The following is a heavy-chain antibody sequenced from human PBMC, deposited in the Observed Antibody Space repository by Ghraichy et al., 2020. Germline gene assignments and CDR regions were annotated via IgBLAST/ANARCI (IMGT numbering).Heavy chain of an antibody. CDR3: ARKEYSRPYDI. CDR2: INPGTGAA. V-gene: IGHV1-2*02. J-gene: IGHJ3*02. D-gene: IGHD2/OR15-2a*01. Sequence: ASVKVSCKASGYIFTDYNLHWVRQAPGQGPEWMGWINPGTGAAQFAEKFQGRVSLTRDTSTSTAYMELTRLRPDDTAVFYCARKEYSRPYDIWGQGTKVTVSS. CDR1: GYIFTDYN.